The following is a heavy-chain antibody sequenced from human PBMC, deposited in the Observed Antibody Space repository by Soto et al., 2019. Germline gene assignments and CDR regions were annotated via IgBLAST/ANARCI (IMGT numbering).Heavy chain of an antibody. V-gene: IGHV3-23*01. CDR1: GFTFSSYA. D-gene: IGHD2-2*01. CDR2: ISGSGGST. J-gene: IGHJ6*03. Sequence: EVQLLESGGGLVQPGGSLRLSCAASGFTFSSYAMSWVRQAPGKGLEWVSAISGSGGSTYYADSVKGRFTISRDNSKNTLYLQMNSLRAEDTAVYYCAKHGCSSTSCYCDYYYMDVWGKGTTVTVSS. CDR3: AKHGCSSTSCYCDYYYMDV.